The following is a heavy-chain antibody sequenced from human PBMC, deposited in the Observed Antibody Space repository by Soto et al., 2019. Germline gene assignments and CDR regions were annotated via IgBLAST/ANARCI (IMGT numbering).Heavy chain of an antibody. D-gene: IGHD4-17*01. Sequence: SETLSLTCTVSGGSISSGGYYWSWIRQHPGKGLEWIGYIYYSGSTYYNPSLKSRVTISVDTSKNQFSLKLSSVTAADTAVYYCARDLFPYGDYGAFDIWGQGTTVTVSS. CDR3: ARDLFPYGDYGAFDI. V-gene: IGHV4-31*03. CDR2: IYYSGST. CDR1: GGSISSGGYY. J-gene: IGHJ3*02.